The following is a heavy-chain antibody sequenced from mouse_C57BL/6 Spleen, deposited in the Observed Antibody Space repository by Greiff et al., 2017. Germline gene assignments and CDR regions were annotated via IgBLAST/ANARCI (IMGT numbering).Heavy chain of an antibody. CDR1: GYTFTSYW. J-gene: IGHJ1*03. Sequence: QVQLQQPGAELVKPGASVKLSCKASGYTFTSYWMHWVKQRPGQGLEWIGMIHPNSGSTNYNEKFKSKATLTVDKSSSTAYMKLSSLTSEDSAVYYRAREDYYGVPYRYSDVWGTGTTVTVSS. CDR2: IHPNSGST. CDR3: AREDYYGVPYRYSDV. V-gene: IGHV1-64*01. D-gene: IGHD1-1*01.